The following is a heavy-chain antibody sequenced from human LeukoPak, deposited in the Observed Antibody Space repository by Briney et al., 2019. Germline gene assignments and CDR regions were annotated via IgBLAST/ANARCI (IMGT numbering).Heavy chain of an antibody. D-gene: IGHD6-13*01. CDR3: ARGAAASAGFDY. Sequence: SETLSPTCTVSRGSISSYYWSWIRQPPGKGPEWIGYIYYSGSTNYNPSLKSRVTISVDTSKNQFSLKLSSVTAADTAVYYCARGAAASAGFDYWGQGTLVTVSS. CDR1: RGSISSYY. J-gene: IGHJ4*02. V-gene: IGHV4-59*01. CDR2: IYYSGST.